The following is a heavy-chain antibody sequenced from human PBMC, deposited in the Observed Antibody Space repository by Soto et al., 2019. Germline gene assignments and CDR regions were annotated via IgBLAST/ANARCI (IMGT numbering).Heavy chain of an antibody. D-gene: IGHD3-22*01. V-gene: IGHV3-9*01. J-gene: IGHJ4*02. CDR1: GFTFDDYA. Sequence: GGSLRLSCAASGFTFDDYAMHWVRQAPGKGLERVSGISWNSGSIGYADSVKGRFTISRDNAKNSLYLQMNSLRAEDTALYYCAKVGYDSSGYSYGFDYWGQGTLVTVSS. CDR2: ISWNSGSI. CDR3: AKVGYDSSGYSYGFDY.